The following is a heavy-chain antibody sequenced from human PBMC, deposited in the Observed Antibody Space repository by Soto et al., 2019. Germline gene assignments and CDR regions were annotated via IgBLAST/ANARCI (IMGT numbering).Heavy chain of an antibody. V-gene: IGHV5-10-1*01. D-gene: IGHD2-21*02. J-gene: IGHJ6*02. Sequence: GESLKISCKGSGYSFTSYWISWVRQMPGKGLEWMGRIDPSDSYTNYSPSFQGHVTISADKSISTAYLQWSSLKASDTAMYYCAGSSLVVTAGGGMDVWGQGTTVTVSS. CDR1: GYSFTSYW. CDR3: AGSSLVVTAGGGMDV. CDR2: IDPSDSYT.